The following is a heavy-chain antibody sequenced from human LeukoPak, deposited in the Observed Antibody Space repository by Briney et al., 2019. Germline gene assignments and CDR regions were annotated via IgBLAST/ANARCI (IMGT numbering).Heavy chain of an antibody. V-gene: IGHV3-23*01. CDR2: MSSSDDGR. J-gene: IGHJ4*02. CDR1: GFTLSTYA. Sequence: PGGSLRLSCAASGFTLSTYAMSWVRQAPGKGLEWVSAMSSSDDGRYYAASVRGRFTISRDTSRSTLYLQMNSLRAEDAAVYYCAKAPVTSCRGAFCYPFDYWGQGTLVTVSS. D-gene: IGHD2-15*01. CDR3: AKAPVTSCRGAFCYPFDY.